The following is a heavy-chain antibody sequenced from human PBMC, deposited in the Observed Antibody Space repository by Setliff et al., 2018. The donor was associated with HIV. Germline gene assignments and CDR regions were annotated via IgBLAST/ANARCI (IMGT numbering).Heavy chain of an antibody. J-gene: IGHJ6*03. D-gene: IGHD3-22*01. CDR2: IIPIFGTT. V-gene: IGHV1-69*13. CDR3: ARGRNYDSSGYGEYYYYMDV. CDR1: GGTFSSYP. Sequence: SVKVSCKASGGTFSSYPISWVRQAPGQGLEWMGGIIPIFGTTHYAQKFQGRVTVTADESTSTAYMQLSSLRSDDTAVYYCARGRNYDSSGYGEYYYYMDVWGKGTTVTVS.